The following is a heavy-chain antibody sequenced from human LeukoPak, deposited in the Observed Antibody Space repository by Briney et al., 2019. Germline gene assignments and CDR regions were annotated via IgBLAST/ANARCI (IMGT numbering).Heavy chain of an antibody. CDR3: ARSPDDFWSGYENWFDP. Sequence: PVKVSCKASGGTFSSYAISWVRQAPGQGLEWMGGIIPIFGTANYAQKFQGRVTITADESTSTAYMELSSLRSEDTAVYYCARSPDDFWSGYENWFDPWGQGTLVTVSS. J-gene: IGHJ5*02. D-gene: IGHD3-3*01. V-gene: IGHV1-69*13. CDR2: IIPIFGTA. CDR1: GGTFSSYA.